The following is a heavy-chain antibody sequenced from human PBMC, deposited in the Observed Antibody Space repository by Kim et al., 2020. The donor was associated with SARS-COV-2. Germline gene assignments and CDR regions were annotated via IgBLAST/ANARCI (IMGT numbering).Heavy chain of an antibody. V-gene: IGHV3-23*01. CDR3: AKLLRYGDYVFDY. D-gene: IGHD4-17*01. Sequence: KCRYTHTRDTSHSTLYQQMNSLRAEDTAVYYCAKLLRYGDYVFDYWGQGTLVTVSS. J-gene: IGHJ4*02.